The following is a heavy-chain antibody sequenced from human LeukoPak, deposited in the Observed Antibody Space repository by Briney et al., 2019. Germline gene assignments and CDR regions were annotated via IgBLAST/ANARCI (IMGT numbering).Heavy chain of an antibody. CDR3: ARAEPRYSFGPFSYMDV. D-gene: IGHD5-18*01. CDR1: ASTISVYY. J-gene: IGHJ6*03. V-gene: IGHV4-4*07. CDR2: IYSCGST. Sequence: SETLSLTCTVSASTISVYYWSWSRQPAGKGLDLIGRIYSCGSTNYNPSLKSRVTMSIDTSYNNFSLKLSSNTNYDMTVDYCARAEPRYSFGPFSYMDVWGKGTTVTVSS.